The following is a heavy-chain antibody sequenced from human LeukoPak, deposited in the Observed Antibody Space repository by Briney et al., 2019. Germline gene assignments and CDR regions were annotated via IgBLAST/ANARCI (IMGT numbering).Heavy chain of an antibody. V-gene: IGHV3-23*01. J-gene: IGHJ4*02. Sequence: GGSLRLSCEASGFTFGDYAMIWFRQDPGKGLEWVSSIGGRNTPTYYADSVKGRFTISRDNSKNTLYLQMNSLRAEDTAVYYCARDRGSWYSGFDYWGQGTLVTVSS. D-gene: IGHD6-13*01. CDR1: GFTFGDYA. CDR2: IGGRNTPT. CDR3: ARDRGSWYSGFDY.